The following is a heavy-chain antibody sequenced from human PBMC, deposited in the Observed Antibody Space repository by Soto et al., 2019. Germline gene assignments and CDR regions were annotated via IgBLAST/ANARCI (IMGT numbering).Heavy chain of an antibody. D-gene: IGHD1-20*01. CDR2: IIPIFGTA. CDR1: GGTLSIYA. CDR3: AREGITGTPFDS. J-gene: IGHJ5*01. V-gene: IGHV1-69*13. Sequence: SSVTVSCKASGGTLSIYAISWVRQAPGQGLEWMGGIIPIFGTANYAQKFQGRVTITADESTSTAYMELSSRRSGDTAVYYCAREGITGTPFDSWGQGTLVTVSS.